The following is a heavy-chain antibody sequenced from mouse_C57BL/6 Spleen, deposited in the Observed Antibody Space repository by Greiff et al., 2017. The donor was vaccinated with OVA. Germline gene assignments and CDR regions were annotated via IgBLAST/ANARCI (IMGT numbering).Heavy chain of an antibody. CDR2: IYPGSGST. D-gene: IGHD2-10*01. CDR1: GYTFTSYW. V-gene: IGHV1-55*01. J-gene: IGHJ3*01. CDR3: ARKKVGLLSWCAY. Sequence: QVQLQQPGAELVKPGASVKMSCKASGYTFTSYWITWVKQRPGQGLEWIGDIYPGSGSTNYNEKFKSKATLTVDTSSSTAYMQLSSLTSEDSAVYYCARKKVGLLSWCAYWGQGTLVTVSA.